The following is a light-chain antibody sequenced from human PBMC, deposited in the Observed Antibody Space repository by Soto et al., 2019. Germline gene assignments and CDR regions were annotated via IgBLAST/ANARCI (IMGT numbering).Light chain of an antibody. CDR1: NIGSKG. Sequence: SYELTQPPSVSVAPGKTARITGGGNNIGSKGVHWYQQKPGQAPVLVIYFDRERPSGIPERFTGSNSGNTATLTISRVEAGDEADYYCQVWDSKGVFGGGTKVTVL. CDR2: FDR. V-gene: IGLV3-21*04. J-gene: IGLJ3*02. CDR3: QVWDSKGV.